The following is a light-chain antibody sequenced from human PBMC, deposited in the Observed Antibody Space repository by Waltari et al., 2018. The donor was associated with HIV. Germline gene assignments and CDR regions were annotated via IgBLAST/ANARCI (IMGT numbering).Light chain of an antibody. CDR3: LSADSSGTNWV. V-gene: IGLV3-16*01. Sequence: SYELTQPPSVSVSLGQMARITCSGEALPTKYAYWYQQKPGQFPVLVIYKDSGRPSGSPERFSGSSSGTIVTLTISGVQAEDEADYYCLSADSSGTNWVFGGGTKLTVL. J-gene: IGLJ3*02. CDR2: KDS. CDR1: ALPTKY.